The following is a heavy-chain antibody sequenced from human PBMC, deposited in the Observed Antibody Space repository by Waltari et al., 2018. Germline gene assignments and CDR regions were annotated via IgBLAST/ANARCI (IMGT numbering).Heavy chain of an antibody. CDR2: ISYDGSNK. J-gene: IGHJ4*02. CDR3: ARLRLGGDDY. Sequence: VQLVGSGGGVVPPGGFLRPPCAASGFTFHSFAIPRVRQAPGKGLEWVAVISYDGSNKYYADSVKGRFTISRDNSKNTLYLQMNSLRAEDTAVYYCARLRLGGDDYWGQGTLVTVSS. CDR1: GFTFHSFA. V-gene: IGHV3-30*01. D-gene: IGHD3-16*01.